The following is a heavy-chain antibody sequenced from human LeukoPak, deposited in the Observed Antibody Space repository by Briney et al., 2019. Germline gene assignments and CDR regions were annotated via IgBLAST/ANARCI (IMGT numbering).Heavy chain of an antibody. CDR1: GFTFSSYG. V-gene: IGHV3-33*01. CDR2: IWYDGSNK. Sequence: GGSLRLSCAASGFTFSSYGMHWVRQAPGKGLEWVAVIWYDGSNKYYADSVKGRFTISRDNSKNTLYLQMNSLRAEDTAVYYCARDSHESSTGELGDYYYYMDVWGKGTTVTVSS. J-gene: IGHJ6*03. D-gene: IGHD7-27*01. CDR3: ARDSHESSTGELGDYYYYMDV.